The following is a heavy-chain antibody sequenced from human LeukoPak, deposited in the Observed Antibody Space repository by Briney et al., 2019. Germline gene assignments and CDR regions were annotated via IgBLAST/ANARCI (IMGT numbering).Heavy chain of an antibody. CDR1: GGSISSSSYY. V-gene: IGHV4-39*07. CDR3: ARHIAAAGTWFDY. Sequence: SQTLSLTCTVSGGSISSSSYYWGWIRQPPGKGLEWIGSIYYSGSTYYNPSLKSRVTISVDTSKNQFSLKLSSVTAADTAVYYCARHIAAAGTWFDYWGQGTLVTVSS. CDR2: IYYSGST. D-gene: IGHD6-13*01. J-gene: IGHJ5*01.